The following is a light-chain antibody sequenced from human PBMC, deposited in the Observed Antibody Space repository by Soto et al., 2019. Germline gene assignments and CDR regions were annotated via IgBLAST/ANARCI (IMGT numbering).Light chain of an antibody. J-gene: IGKJ1*01. CDR1: QTITNY. Sequence: MSQSPASVSASVGDRVTITCRASQTITNYLNWYQQQSGKAPKLLIYATDTLQSGVPSRFSGSGSGTDYTLTISSLQPEDFAVYYCQQYDNWPPTFGQVT. V-gene: IGKV1-39*01. CDR2: ATD. CDR3: QQYDNWPPT.